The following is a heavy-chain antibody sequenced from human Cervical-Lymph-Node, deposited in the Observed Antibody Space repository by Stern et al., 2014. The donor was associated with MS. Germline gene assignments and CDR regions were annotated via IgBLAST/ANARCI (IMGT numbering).Heavy chain of an antibody. CDR2: IYYTATT. V-gene: IGHV4-31*03. D-gene: IGHD2-21*01. CDR3: ARVNSQAFDY. CDR1: GGSLSSGGYH. Sequence: QVQLVESGPGLVKPSQTLSLTCTVSGGSLSSGGYHWIWLRQYPGQGLEWIGFIYYTATTSYNASLKSRFTISVDTSTNKFSLKMSSVTAADTAVYYCARVNSQAFDYWGQGTLVTVSS. J-gene: IGHJ4*02.